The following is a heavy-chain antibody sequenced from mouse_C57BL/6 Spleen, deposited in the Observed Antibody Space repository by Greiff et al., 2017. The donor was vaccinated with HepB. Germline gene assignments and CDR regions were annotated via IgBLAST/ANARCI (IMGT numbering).Heavy chain of an antibody. D-gene: IGHD2-1*01. CDR2: IYPGSGST. Sequence: QVQLQQPGAELVKPGASVKMSCKASGYTFTSYWITWVKQRPGQGLEWIGDIYPGSGSTNYNEKFKSKATLTVDTSSSTAYMQLSSLTSEDSAVYYCANYGNYPAWFACWGQGTLVTVSA. CDR1: GYTFTSYW. J-gene: IGHJ3*01. CDR3: ANYGNYPAWFAC. V-gene: IGHV1-55*01.